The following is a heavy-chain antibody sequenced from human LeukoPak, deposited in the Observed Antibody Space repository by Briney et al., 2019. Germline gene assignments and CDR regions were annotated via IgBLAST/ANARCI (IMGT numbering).Heavy chain of an antibody. CDR1: GFTFSSYS. CDR2: ISSSSSYI. Sequence: GGSLRLPCAASGFTFSSYSMNWVRQAPGKGLEWVSSISSSSSYIYYADSVKGRFTISRDNAKNSLYLQMNSLRAEDTAVYYCARDYYYDSSGYPLNPDAFDIWGQGTMVTVSS. CDR3: ARDYYYDSSGYPLNPDAFDI. D-gene: IGHD3-22*01. V-gene: IGHV3-21*01. J-gene: IGHJ3*02.